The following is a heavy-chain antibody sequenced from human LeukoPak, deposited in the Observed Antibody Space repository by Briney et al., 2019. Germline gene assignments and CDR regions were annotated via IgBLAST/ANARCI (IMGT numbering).Heavy chain of an antibody. D-gene: IGHD2-2*02. J-gene: IGHJ4*02. Sequence: GRSLRLSCAASGFTFSSYGMHWVRQAPGKGLEWVAVISYDGSNKYYADSVKGRFTISRDNSKNTLYLQMNSLRAEDTAVYYCLGYCSSTSCYTPREGGQGTLVTVSS. CDR1: GFTFSSYG. CDR2: ISYDGSNK. CDR3: LGYCSSTSCYTPRE. V-gene: IGHV3-30*03.